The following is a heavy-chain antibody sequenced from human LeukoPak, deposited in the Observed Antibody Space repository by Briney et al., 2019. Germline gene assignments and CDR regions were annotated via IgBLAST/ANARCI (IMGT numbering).Heavy chain of an antibody. D-gene: IGHD3-10*01. J-gene: IGHJ4*02. CDR1: RYTYTRYG. CDR2: MSSYNGKT. Sequence: GASVKVSCKASRYTYTRYGISGVGQAPGQGREWMGWMSSYNGKTNNPQKLQDRVTITPDTSTSTAYMELRSLRSDDTAVYYCASATYLLWFGAPQGDYFDYWGQGPLVTVSS. CDR3: ASATYLLWFGAPQGDYFDY. V-gene: IGHV1-18*01.